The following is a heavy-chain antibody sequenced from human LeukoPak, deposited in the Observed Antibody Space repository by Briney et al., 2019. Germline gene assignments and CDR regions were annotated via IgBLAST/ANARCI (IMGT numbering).Heavy chain of an antibody. V-gene: IGHV3-21*01. Sequence: GGSLRLSCAASGFTFSSYSMNWVRQAPGKGLEGVSSISSSSSYIYYADSVKGRFTISRDNAKNSLYLQMNSLRAEDTAVYYCARDRHAGGLVIIPRWFDPWGQGTLVTVSS. J-gene: IGHJ5*02. CDR1: GFTFSSYS. CDR3: ARDRHAGGLVIIPRWFDP. D-gene: IGHD3/OR15-3a*01. CDR2: ISSSSSYI.